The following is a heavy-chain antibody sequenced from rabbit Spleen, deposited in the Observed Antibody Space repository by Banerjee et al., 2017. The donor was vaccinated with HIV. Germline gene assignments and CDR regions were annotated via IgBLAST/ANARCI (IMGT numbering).Heavy chain of an antibody. Sequence: QEQLVESGGGLVQPEGSLTLTCTASGFSFNNNYYMCWVRQAPGKGLEWIACINPDSGSAWYANWAKGRFTISKTSSTTVTLQMTSLTAADTATHFCARDSDSATLYFNLWGQGTLVTVS. CDR1: GFSFNNNYY. D-gene: IGHD1-1*01. CDR2: INPDSGSA. V-gene: IGHV1S45*01. CDR3: ARDSDSATLYFNL. J-gene: IGHJ4*01.